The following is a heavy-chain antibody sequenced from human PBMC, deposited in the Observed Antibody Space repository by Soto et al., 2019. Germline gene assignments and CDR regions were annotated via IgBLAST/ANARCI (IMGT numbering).Heavy chain of an antibody. CDR1: GDSVSSNSAA. CDR3: AKNEYCSSTSCLYDFWSGYYSNWFDP. Sequence: SQTLSLTCAISGDSVSSNSAAWNWIRQSPSRGLEWLGRTYYRSKWYNDYAVSVKSRITINPDKSKNQFSLQLNSVTPEDTAVYYCAKNEYCSSTSCLYDFWSGYYSNWFDPWGQGTLVTVSS. CDR2: TYYRSKWYN. V-gene: IGHV6-1*01. J-gene: IGHJ5*02. D-gene: IGHD3-3*01.